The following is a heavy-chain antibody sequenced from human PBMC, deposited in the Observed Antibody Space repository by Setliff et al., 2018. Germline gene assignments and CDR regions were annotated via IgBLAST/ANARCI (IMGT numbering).Heavy chain of an antibody. V-gene: IGHV4-59*01. D-gene: IGHD5-18*01. CDR2: IYHNGNT. CDR1: GGSISPYF. J-gene: IGHJ6*02. CDR3: ARDRTAYSYGLDV. Sequence: SETLSLTCTVSGGSISPYFWSWIRQSPGKGLEWIGYIYHNGNTNFNPSLKTRVTMSVDTSKNQFALNLRSVTAADSAAYYCARDRTAYSYGLDVWGQGTTVPSP.